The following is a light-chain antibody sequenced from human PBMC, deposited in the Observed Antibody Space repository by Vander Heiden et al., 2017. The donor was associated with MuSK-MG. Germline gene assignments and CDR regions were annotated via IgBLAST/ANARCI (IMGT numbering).Light chain of an antibody. Sequence: DSEMTQAPSPLSASVGDRVTITCQASQDISNFLTWFQQKPGKAPKLLIYAASNLQTGAPSRFSGRGSGTDFTFTITSLQPEDFATYFCQHANGLPRTFGQGTQLEIK. V-gene: IGKV1-33*01. CDR1: QDISNF. CDR2: AAS. J-gene: IGKJ2*02. CDR3: QHANGLPRT.